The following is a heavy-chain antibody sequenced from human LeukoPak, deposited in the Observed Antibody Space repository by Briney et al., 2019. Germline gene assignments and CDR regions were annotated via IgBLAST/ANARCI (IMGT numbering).Heavy chain of an antibody. CDR2: INHSGST. D-gene: IGHD3-10*01. CDR3: ARVVRYYYGSGSAHFDY. CDR1: GGSFSGYY. Sequence: SETLSLTCAVYGGSFSGYYWSWIRQPPGKGLEWIGEINHSGSTNYNPSLKSRVTISVDTSKIQFSLKLSSVTAADTAVYYCARVVRYYYGSGSAHFDYWGQGTLVTVSS. J-gene: IGHJ4*02. V-gene: IGHV4-34*01.